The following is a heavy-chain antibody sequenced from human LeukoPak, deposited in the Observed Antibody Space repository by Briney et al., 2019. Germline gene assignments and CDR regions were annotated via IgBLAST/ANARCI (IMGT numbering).Heavy chain of an antibody. V-gene: IGHV3-53*01. D-gene: IGHD3-22*01. CDR3: ARDRRYYDSSGYYFHWYFDL. CDR1: GFTVSSNY. Sequence: PGGSLRLSCAASGFTVSSNYVSWVRQAPGKGLEWVSVIYSGASTYYADSVKGRFTISRDNSKNTLYLQMNSLRAEDTALYYCARDRRYYDSSGYYFHWYFDLWGRGTLVTVSS. J-gene: IGHJ2*01. CDR2: IYSGAST.